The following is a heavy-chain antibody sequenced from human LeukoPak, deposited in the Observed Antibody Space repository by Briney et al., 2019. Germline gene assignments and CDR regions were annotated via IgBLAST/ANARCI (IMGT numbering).Heavy chain of an antibody. Sequence: GGPLRLSCAASGFTFSTYSMNWVRQAPGKGLEGVSSFSRWCSYIYYADSVKGRFTISRDDAENALYLQMNILRAEDTAVYYCARYCSSSRCLYYYHMDVWGQGTAVTVSS. CDR2: FSRWCSYI. V-gene: IGHV3-21*01. D-gene: IGHD2-2*01. J-gene: IGHJ6*03. CDR3: ARYCSSSRCLYYYHMDV. CDR1: GFTFSTYS.